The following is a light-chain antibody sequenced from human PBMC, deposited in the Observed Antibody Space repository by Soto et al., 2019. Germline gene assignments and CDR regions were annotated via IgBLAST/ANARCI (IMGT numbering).Light chain of an antibody. J-gene: IGKJ1*01. CDR2: GAS. CDR3: QQYLSWT. CDR1: QSISSNY. Sequence: EIVLTQSPGTLSVSPGERATLSCRASQSISSNYLAWYQQKPGQAPMILIYGASSRATGIPDRFSGSGSGTDLTVTISSLEPEDAAIYYCQQYLSWTFGQGTKGEIK. V-gene: IGKV3-20*01.